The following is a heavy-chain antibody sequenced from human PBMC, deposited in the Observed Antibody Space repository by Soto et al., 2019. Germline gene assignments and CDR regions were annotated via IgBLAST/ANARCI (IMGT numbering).Heavy chain of an antibody. CDR3: ARYYYDSSGYLDY. CDR1: GDTVSSNSAT. J-gene: IGHJ4*02. Sequence: SQTLSLTCAISGDTVSSNSATWNWIRQSPSRGLEWLGRTYYRSKWYNDYAVSVKSRITISPDTSKNQFSLQLNSVTPEDTAVYYCARYYYDSSGYLDYWGQGTLVTVSS. D-gene: IGHD3-22*01. CDR2: TYYRSKWYN. V-gene: IGHV6-1*01.